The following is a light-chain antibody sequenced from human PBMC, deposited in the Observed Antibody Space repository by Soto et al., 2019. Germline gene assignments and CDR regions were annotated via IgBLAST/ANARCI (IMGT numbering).Light chain of an antibody. CDR2: WAS. J-gene: IGKJ1*01. CDR3: QQYYSNPQT. V-gene: IGKV4-1*01. Sequence: DIVMTQSPDSLAVSLGERATLNCKSSQTIFFSSTNRNYLAWYQQKPGQPPKLLIYWASTRESGVPDRFSGSGSGTDFTLTISSLQAEDVAVYYCQQYYSNPQTFGQGTKVEIK. CDR1: QTIFFSSTNRNY.